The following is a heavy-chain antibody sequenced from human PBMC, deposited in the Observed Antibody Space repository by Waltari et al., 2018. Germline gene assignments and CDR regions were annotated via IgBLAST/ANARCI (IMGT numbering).Heavy chain of an antibody. CDR2: ISDTSLTI. CDR1: GFTFSGNS. J-gene: IGHJ4*02. Sequence: EVQLVESGGGLVQPGGSLRLSCAASGFTFSGNSMNWVRQAPGKGLEWLSFISDTSLTIKYADSVKGRFTISRDNAKNSLYFQMSSLRSEDTAVYYCAAYWVEEGRIVGATLGYWGQGTLVTVSS. CDR3: AAYWVEEGRIVGATLGY. D-gene: IGHD1-26*01. V-gene: IGHV3-48*04.